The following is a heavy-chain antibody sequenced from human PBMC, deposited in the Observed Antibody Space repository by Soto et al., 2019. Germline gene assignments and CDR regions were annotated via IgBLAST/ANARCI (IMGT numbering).Heavy chain of an antibody. CDR2: IYYSGST. CDR1: GGSISSYY. D-gene: IGHD1-7*01. CDR3: ARAIGTIRSISWFDP. Sequence: SETLSLTCTVSGGSISSYYWSWIRQPPGKGLEWIGYIYYSGSTNYNPSLKSRVTISVDTSKNQFSLKLSSVTAADTAVYYCARAIGTIRSISWFDPWGQGTLVTVS. V-gene: IGHV4-59*01. J-gene: IGHJ5*02.